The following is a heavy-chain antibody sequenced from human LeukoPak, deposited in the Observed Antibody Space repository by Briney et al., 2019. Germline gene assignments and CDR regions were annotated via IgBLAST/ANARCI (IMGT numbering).Heavy chain of an antibody. D-gene: IGHD2-15*01. CDR1: GFTFSNYA. CDR3: ARPLSLGYCSGGSCYGRGAWFDR. CDR2: ISYDGSNK. J-gene: IGHJ5*02. V-gene: IGHV3-30-3*01. Sequence: PGGSLRLSCAASGFTFSNYAMHWVRQAPGKGLEWVAVISYDGSNKYYTDSVKGRFTISRDNSKDTLYLQMNSLRAEDTAVYYCARPLSLGYCSGGSCYGRGAWFDRWGQGTLVTVSS.